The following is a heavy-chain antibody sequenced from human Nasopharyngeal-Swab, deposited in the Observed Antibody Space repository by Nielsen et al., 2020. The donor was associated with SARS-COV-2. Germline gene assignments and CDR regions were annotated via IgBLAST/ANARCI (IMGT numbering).Heavy chain of an antibody. Sequence: WVRQVPGQRLEWMGWINAGNGNTKYSQKFQGRVTITRDTSASTAYMELSSLRSEDTAVYYCARADGDYVHDYWGQGTLVTVSS. CDR3: ARADGDYVHDY. D-gene: IGHD4-17*01. CDR2: INAGNGNT. V-gene: IGHV1-3*01. J-gene: IGHJ4*02.